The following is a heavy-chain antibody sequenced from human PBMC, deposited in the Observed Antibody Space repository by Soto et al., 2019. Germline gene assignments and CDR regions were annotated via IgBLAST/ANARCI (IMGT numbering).Heavy chain of an antibody. J-gene: IGHJ6*03. Sequence: SETLSLTCAVYGGSFSGYYWSWIRQPPGKGLEWIGEINHSGSTNYNPSLKSRVTISVDTSKNQFSLKLSSVTAADTAVYYCARGLGYYGSGSYYYYMDVWGKGTTVTVSS. CDR1: GGSFSGYY. CDR3: ARGLGYYGSGSYYYYMDV. V-gene: IGHV4-34*01. CDR2: INHSGST. D-gene: IGHD3-10*01.